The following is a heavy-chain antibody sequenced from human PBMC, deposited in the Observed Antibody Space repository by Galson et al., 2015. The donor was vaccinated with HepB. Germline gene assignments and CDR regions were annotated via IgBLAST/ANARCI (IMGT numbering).Heavy chain of an antibody. V-gene: IGHV3-23*01. J-gene: IGHJ6*02. CDR2: IGGATSRT. CDR1: GFTFSNYA. Sequence: SLRLSCAASGFTFSNYAMNWVRQTPGKGLEWVSVIGGATSRTDYADSVKGRFAVPRDNSKNTLYLQMDSLRAEDTAVYYCAKDSGYAAVVRGESYNYGMDVWGQGTTVTVSS. D-gene: IGHD5-18*01. CDR3: AKDSGYAAVVRGESYNYGMDV.